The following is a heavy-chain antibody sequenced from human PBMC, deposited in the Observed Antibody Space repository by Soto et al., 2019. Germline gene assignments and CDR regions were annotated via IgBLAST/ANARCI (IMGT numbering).Heavy chain of an antibody. Sequence: SETLSLTCAVYGGSFSGYYWSWIRQPPGKGLEWIGEINHSGSTNYNPSLKSRVTISVDTSKNQFSLKLSSVTAADTAVYYCARGAGRLRRGPQGPYSSSPDLDYWGQGTLVTVSS. V-gene: IGHV4-34*01. CDR1: GGSFSGYY. D-gene: IGHD6-6*01. CDR2: INHSGST. CDR3: ARGAGRLRRGPQGPYSSSPDLDY. J-gene: IGHJ4*02.